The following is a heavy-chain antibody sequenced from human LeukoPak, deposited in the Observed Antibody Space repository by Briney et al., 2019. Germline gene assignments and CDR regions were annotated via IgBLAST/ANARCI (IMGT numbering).Heavy chain of an antibody. D-gene: IGHD3-10*01. J-gene: IGHJ4*02. Sequence: GGSLRLSCAASGFTFSSYAMNWVRQAPGKGLEWVSAISGSGGNTYYADSVKGRFTISRDNSKNTLYLQMNSLRAEDTAVYYCAKGTMGRGFGYRGQGTLVTVSS. CDR2: ISGSGGNT. V-gene: IGHV3-23*01. CDR1: GFTFSSYA. CDR3: AKGTMGRGFGY.